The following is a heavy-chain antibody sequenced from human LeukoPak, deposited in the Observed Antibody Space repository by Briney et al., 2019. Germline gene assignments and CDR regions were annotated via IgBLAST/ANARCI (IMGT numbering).Heavy chain of an antibody. J-gene: IGHJ6*04. CDR1: GGSISSSSYY. Sequence: PSETLSLTCTVSGGSISSSSYYWGWIRQPPGKGLEWIGSIYYSGTTYYNPSLKSRVTISVDTSKDQFSLKLSSVTAADTAVYYCARFLRTTIFGVVIPLAGVDVWGKGTTVTVSS. D-gene: IGHD3-3*01. CDR2: IYYSGTT. V-gene: IGHV4-39*07. CDR3: ARFLRTTIFGVVIPLAGVDV.